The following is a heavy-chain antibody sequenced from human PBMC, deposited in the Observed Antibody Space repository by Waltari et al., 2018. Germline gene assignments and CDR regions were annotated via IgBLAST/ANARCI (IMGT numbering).Heavy chain of an antibody. D-gene: IGHD3-22*01. CDR2: LNHSGST. Sequence: QVQLQQWGAGLLKPSETLSLTCAVYGGSFSGYYWSWIRQPPGKWLGWIGELNHSGSTNYNPSLKSRVTISVDTSKNQFSLKLSSVTAADTAVYYCATRQAKTYYYDSSGYYFPYWGQGTLVTVSS. V-gene: IGHV4-34*01. CDR1: GGSFSGYY. J-gene: IGHJ4*02. CDR3: ATRQAKTYYYDSSGYYFPY.